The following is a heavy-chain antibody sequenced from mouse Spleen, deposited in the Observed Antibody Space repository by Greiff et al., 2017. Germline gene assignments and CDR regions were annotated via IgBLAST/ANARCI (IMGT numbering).Heavy chain of an antibody. D-gene: IGHD1-2*01. J-gene: IGHJ4*01. CDR3: ARMLLRLQADYYAMDY. CDR2: IDPNSGGT. Sequence: VQLQQPGAELVKPGASVKLSCKASGYTFTSYWMHWVKQRPGQGLEWIGRIDPNSGGTKYNEKFKSKATLTVDKPSSTAYMQLSSLTSEDSAVYYCARMLLRLQADYYAMDYWGQGTSVTVSS. CDR1: GYTFTSYW. V-gene: IGHV1-72*01.